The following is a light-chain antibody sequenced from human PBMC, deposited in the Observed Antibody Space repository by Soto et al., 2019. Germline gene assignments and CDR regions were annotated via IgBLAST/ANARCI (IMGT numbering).Light chain of an antibody. Sequence: QSVLTQPPSASGTPGQRVTISCSGRSSNIGSNTVSWYQQLPGTAHKLLIYNNNQRPSGVPDRFSGSKSGTSASLAISGLQSEDEADYYCAAWDDSLNGRGVFGGGTKLTVL. CDR1: SSNIGSNT. V-gene: IGLV1-44*01. CDR3: AAWDDSLNGRGV. J-gene: IGLJ2*01. CDR2: NNN.